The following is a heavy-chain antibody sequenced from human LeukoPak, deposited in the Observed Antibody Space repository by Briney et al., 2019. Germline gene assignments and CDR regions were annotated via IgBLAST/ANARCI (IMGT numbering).Heavy chain of an antibody. CDR2: INPNSGGT. CDR1: GYTFTDYY. CDR3: AREGLLRILTGYYPFDS. V-gene: IGHV1-2*02. D-gene: IGHD3-9*01. Sequence: ASLKVCCKTSGYTFTDYYMHWVRQAPGQGLEWMGWINPNSGGTNYAQKFQGRVTMTRNTSISTAYMELSSLRSEDTAVYYCAREGLLRILTGYYPFDSWGQGTLVTVSS. J-gene: IGHJ4*02.